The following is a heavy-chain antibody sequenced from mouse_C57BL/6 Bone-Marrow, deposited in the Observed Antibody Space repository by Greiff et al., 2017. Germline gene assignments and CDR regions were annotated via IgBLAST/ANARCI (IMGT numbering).Heavy chain of an antibody. CDR1: GFTFSSYA. CDR2: ISDGGSYT. CDR3: AREREGLLLRYFDY. Sequence: EVKLVESGGGLVKPGGSLKLSCAASGFTFSSYAMSWVRQTPEKRLEWVATISDGGSYTYYPDNVKGRFTISRDNAKNNLYLQMSHLKSEDTAMYYCAREREGLLLRYFDYWGQGTTLTVSS. D-gene: IGHD1-1*01. J-gene: IGHJ2*01. V-gene: IGHV5-4*01.